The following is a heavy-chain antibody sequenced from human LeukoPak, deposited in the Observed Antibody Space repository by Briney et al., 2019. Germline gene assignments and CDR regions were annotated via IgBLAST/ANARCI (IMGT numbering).Heavy chain of an antibody. V-gene: IGHV4-39*01. J-gene: IGHJ5*02. CDR2: IYYSGST. CDR1: GGSISSSSYY. D-gene: IGHD6-13*01. CDR3: ARRRYSSSPHGFDP. Sequence: SGTLSLTCTVSGGSISSSSYYWGWIRQPPGKGLEWIGSIYYSGSTYYNPSLKSRVTISVDTSKNQFSLKLSSVTAADTAVYYCARRRYSSSPHGFDPWGQGTLVTVSS.